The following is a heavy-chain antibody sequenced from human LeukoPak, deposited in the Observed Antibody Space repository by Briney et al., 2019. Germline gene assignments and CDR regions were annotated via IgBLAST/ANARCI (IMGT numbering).Heavy chain of an antibody. Sequence: AGGSLRLSCAASGFTFSSYAMSWVRQAPGKGLEWVSGISNSGDTTDYADSVKGRFTISRDNSKSTLYLQMNNLRAEDMAVYYCALLGVVIPYYMDVWGKGTTVTVSS. D-gene: IGHD3-3*01. J-gene: IGHJ6*03. V-gene: IGHV3-23*01. CDR1: GFTFSSYA. CDR2: ISNSGDTT. CDR3: ALLGVVIPYYMDV.